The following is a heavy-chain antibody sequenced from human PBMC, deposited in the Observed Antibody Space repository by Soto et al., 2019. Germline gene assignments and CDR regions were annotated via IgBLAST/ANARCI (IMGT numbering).Heavy chain of an antibody. CDR3: ARLLDSWGEPHYFDS. J-gene: IGHJ4*02. CDR1: GYSFTSYG. CDR2: INAANGDT. Sequence: GASVKVSCKASGYSFTSYGIHWVRQAPGQRLEWMGWINAANGDTIYSPTFQGRVTITRDTSASTAYLQWTSLQASDTAMYYCARLLDSWGEPHYFDSWGQGTMVTVS. D-gene: IGHD3-16*01. V-gene: IGHV1-3*01.